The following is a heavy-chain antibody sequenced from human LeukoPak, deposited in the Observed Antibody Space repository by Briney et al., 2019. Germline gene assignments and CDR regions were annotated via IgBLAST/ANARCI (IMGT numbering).Heavy chain of an antibody. D-gene: IGHD2-15*01. Sequence: GGSLRLSCAASGFTFSSYAMSWVRQAPGKGLEWVSAISGSGGSTYYADSVKGRFTISRDNSKNTLYLQMNSLRAEDTAVYYCAKDQDSVVVVAVDYCGQGTLVTVSS. J-gene: IGHJ4*02. CDR3: AKDQDSVVVVAVDY. CDR1: GFTFSSYA. V-gene: IGHV3-23*01. CDR2: ISGSGGST.